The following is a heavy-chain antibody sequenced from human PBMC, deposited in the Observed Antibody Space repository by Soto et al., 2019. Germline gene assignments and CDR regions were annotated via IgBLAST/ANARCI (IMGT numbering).Heavy chain of an antibody. CDR3: ARGNVGLRYFDWFS. CDR1: GGSSGDYF. D-gene: IGHD3-9*01. V-gene: IGHV4-34*01. CDR2: IDYSGDT. J-gene: IGHJ5*02. Sequence: SETLSLTCAFYGGSSGDYFWSWIRQTPGKGLEWLGDIDYSGDTNYAPSLKERVTISVDRFRRQFSLKLNSVSAADTGVYLCARGNVGLRYFDWFSWGQGTLVTVSS.